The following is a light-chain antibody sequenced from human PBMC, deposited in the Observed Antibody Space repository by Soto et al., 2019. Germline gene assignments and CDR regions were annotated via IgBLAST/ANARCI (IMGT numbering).Light chain of an antibody. CDR2: AAS. CDR1: QGIGSA. J-gene: IGKJ4*01. V-gene: IGKV1-17*01. Sequence: DIQMTQSPSSLSASVGDRVTITCRASQGIGSALGWYQQNPRKAPKRLIYAASSFQSGVPSRFSGSGSVTEFTLTISSLQPEDFATDYCLQHNSYPPTVGGGTKVEIK. CDR3: LQHNSYPPT.